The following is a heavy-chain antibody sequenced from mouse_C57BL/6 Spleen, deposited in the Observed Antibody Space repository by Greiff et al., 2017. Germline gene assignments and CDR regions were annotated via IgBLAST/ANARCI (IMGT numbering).Heavy chain of an antibody. D-gene: IGHD1-1*01. CDR3: ARPRGGYYGSSYVFDY. V-gene: IGHV5-17*01. CDR2: ISSGSSTI. CDR1: GFTFSDYG. Sequence: VQLKESGGGLVKPGGSLKLSCAASGFTFSDYGMHWVRQAPEKGLEWVAYISSGSSTIYYADTVKGRFTISRDNAKNTLFLQMTSLRSEYTAMYYCARPRGGYYGSSYVFDYWGPGTTLTVSS. J-gene: IGHJ2*01.